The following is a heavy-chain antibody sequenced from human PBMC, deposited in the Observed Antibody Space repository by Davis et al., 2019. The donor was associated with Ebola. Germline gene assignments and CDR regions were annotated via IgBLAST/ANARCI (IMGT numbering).Heavy chain of an antibody. D-gene: IGHD1-26*01. Sequence: GESLKISCAASGFTFSSYWMHWVRQAPGKGLEWVAVISYDGSNKYYADSVKGRFTISRDNSKNTLYLQMNSLRAEDMAVYYCAKLELHGYWGQGTLVTVSS. CDR1: GFTFSSYW. V-gene: IGHV3-30*18. CDR2: ISYDGSNK. CDR3: AKLELHGY. J-gene: IGHJ4*02.